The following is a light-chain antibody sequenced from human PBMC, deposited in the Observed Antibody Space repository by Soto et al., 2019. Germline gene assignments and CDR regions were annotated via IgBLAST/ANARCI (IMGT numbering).Light chain of an antibody. CDR3: SSYTRTPSRV. V-gene: IGLV2-14*01. Sequence: QSVLTQPASVSGSPGQSITISCTGTSSDVGGYNHVSWYQQHPGKAPKLIIYDVSNRPSGVSNRFSGSKSGNTASLTISGLQAEDEADYYCSSYTRTPSRVFGTGTKVTVL. CDR2: DVS. J-gene: IGLJ1*01. CDR1: SSDVGGYNH.